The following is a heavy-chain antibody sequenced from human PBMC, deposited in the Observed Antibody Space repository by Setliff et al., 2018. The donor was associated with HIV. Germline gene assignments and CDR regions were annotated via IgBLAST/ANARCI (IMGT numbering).Heavy chain of an antibody. CDR2: IYYSGST. CDR1: GGSISSSSYY. CDR3: ARTIQPSSSPFDF. D-gene: IGHD6-19*01. Sequence: SETLSLTCTVSGGSISSSSYYWGWIRQPPGKGLEWIGSIYYSGSTYYNPSLKSRVTISVDTSKNQFSLKLNSVTAADTAVYYCARTIQPSSSPFDFWGQGILVTVSS. V-gene: IGHV4-39*07. J-gene: IGHJ4*02.